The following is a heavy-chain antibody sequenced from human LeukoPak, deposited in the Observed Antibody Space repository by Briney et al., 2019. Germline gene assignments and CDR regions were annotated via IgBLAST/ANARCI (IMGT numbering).Heavy chain of an antibody. Sequence: GGSLRLSCAASGFTFSSYATSWVRQAPGKGLEWVSAISGGGGNTYYAVSVKGLFTISRDSSKHTLYLKMNRLRAEDTAVYYCGKVGGAGAWYGITWHFDYWGQGTLVTVSS. V-gene: IGHV3-23*01. CDR3: GKVGGAGAWYGITWHFDY. D-gene: IGHD3-16*01. CDR1: GFTFSSYA. J-gene: IGHJ4*02. CDR2: ISGGGGNT.